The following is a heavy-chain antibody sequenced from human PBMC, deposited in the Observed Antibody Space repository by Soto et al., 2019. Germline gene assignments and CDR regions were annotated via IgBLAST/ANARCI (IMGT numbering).Heavy chain of an antibody. CDR3: ARQSPLYCLHV. V-gene: IGHV4-39*01. J-gene: IGHJ6*02. CDR2: IYYSGST. Sequence: SETLSLTCTVSGASSSRNTYYWGWIRQPPGKGLEWIGTIYYSGSTYYNPSLKSRVTISVDTSKNQFSLKLSSVTAADTALYYCARQSPLYCLHVWGQGTTVTVSS. CDR1: GASSSRNTYY.